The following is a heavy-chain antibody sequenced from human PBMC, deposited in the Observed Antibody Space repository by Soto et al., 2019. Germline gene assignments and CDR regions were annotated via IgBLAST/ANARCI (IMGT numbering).Heavy chain of an antibody. D-gene: IGHD2-15*01. V-gene: IGHV4-39*01. Sequence: QLQLQESGPGLVKPSETLSLTCTVSGGSISSSSYYWGWIRQPPGKGLEWIGSIYYSGGTYYNPSLKSRVTISVDTSKNQFSLKLSSVTAADTAVYYCARLRGYCSGGSCYLAHFDYWGQGTLVTVSS. CDR2: IYYSGGT. CDR3: ARLRGYCSGGSCYLAHFDY. CDR1: GGSISSSSYY. J-gene: IGHJ4*02.